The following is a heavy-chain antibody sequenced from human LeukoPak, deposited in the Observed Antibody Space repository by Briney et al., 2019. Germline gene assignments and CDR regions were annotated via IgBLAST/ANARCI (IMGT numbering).Heavy chain of an antibody. CDR2: ISGSGGST. D-gene: IGHD5-12*01. V-gene: IGHV3-23*01. J-gene: IGHJ4*02. Sequence: GSLRLSCAASGFTFSSYGMSWVRQAPGKGLEWVSAISGSGGSTYYADSVKGRFTISRDNSKNTLYLQMNSLRAEDTAVYYCARKGYGGCSDYWGQGTLVTVSS. CDR1: GFTFSSYG. CDR3: ARKGYGGCSDY.